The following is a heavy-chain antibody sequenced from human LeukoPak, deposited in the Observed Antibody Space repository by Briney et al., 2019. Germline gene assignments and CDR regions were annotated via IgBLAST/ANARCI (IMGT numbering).Heavy chain of an antibody. CDR1: GGSISSSSYY. Sequence: SETLSLTCTVSGGSISSSSYYWGWIRQPPGKGLEWIGSIYYSGSTYYNPSLKSRVTISVDTSKNQFSLKLSSVTAADTAVYYCARSRAPRDAFDIWGQGTMVTVSS. J-gene: IGHJ3*02. V-gene: IGHV4-39*07. CDR2: IYYSGST. CDR3: ARSRAPRDAFDI.